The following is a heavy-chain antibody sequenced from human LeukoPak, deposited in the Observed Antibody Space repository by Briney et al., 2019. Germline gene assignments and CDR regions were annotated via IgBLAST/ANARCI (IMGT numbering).Heavy chain of an antibody. CDR2: IHYSGST. CDR1: GGSISSSSYY. Sequence: SETLSLTCTVSGGSISSSSYYWGWIRQPPGKGLEWIGSIHYSGSTYYNPSLKSRVTISVDTSKNQFSLKLSSVTAADTAVYYCARDLYSYGSNWFDPWGQGTLVTVSS. D-gene: IGHD5-18*01. CDR3: ARDLYSYGSNWFDP. V-gene: IGHV4-39*07. J-gene: IGHJ5*02.